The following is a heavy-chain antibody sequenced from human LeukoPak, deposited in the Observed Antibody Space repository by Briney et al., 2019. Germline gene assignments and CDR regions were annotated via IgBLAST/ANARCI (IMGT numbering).Heavy chain of an antibody. D-gene: IGHD4-23*01. J-gene: IGHJ4*02. CDR3: ARVGGDYGGNAAGRDHRYYFDY. CDR2: ISSSSSYI. V-gene: IGHV3-21*01. CDR1: GFTFSSYS. Sequence: GGSLRLSCAASGFTFSSYSMNWVRQAPGRGLEWVSSISSSSSYIYYADSVKGRFTISRDNAKNSLYLQMNSLGAEDTAVYYCARVGGDYGGNAAGRDHRYYFDYWGQGTLVTVSS.